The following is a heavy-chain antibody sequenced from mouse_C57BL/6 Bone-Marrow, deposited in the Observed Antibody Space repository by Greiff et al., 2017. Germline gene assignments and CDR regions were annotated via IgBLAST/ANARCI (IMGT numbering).Heavy chain of an antibody. D-gene: IGHD1-1*01. V-gene: IGHV1-81*01. Sequence: QVQLQQSGAELARPGASVKLSCKASGYTFTSYGISWVKQRTGQGLEWIGEIYPRSGNTYYNEKFKGKATLTADKSSSTAYMELRSLTSEDSAVYFWARDDYYGNSYRFDYWGQGTTLTVSS. J-gene: IGHJ2*01. CDR2: IYPRSGNT. CDR3: ARDDYYGNSYRFDY. CDR1: GYTFTSYG.